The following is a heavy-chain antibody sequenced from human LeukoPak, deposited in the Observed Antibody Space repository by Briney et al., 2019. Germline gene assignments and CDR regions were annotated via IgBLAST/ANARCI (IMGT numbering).Heavy chain of an antibody. V-gene: IGHV4-30-4*01. CDR3: ARDRSCSSTSCYMVYYYYGMDV. Sequence: SETLSLTCTVSGGSISSGDYYWSWIRQPPGKGLEWIGYIYYSGSTYYNPSLKSRVTISVDTSKNQFSLKLSSVTAADTAVYYCARDRSCSSTSCYMVYYYYGMDVWGQGTTVTVSS. J-gene: IGHJ6*02. D-gene: IGHD2-2*02. CDR1: GGSISSGDYY. CDR2: IYYSGST.